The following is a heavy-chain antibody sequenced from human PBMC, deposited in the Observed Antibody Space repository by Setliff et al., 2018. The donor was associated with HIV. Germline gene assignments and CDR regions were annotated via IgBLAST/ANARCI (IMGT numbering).Heavy chain of an antibody. J-gene: IGHJ4*02. CDR2: INHSGST. D-gene: IGHD4-17*01. CDR3: ARQKTVTTYFDY. V-gene: IGHV4-34*01. CDR1: GGSFTDIGGSFTDYY. Sequence: SETLSLTCAVFGGSFTDIGGSFTDYYWIWIRQPPGKGLEWIGEINHSGSTHYNPSLKSRFTISVDTSKNQFSLKLSSVTAADTAVYYCARQKTVTTYFDYWGQGTLVTVSS.